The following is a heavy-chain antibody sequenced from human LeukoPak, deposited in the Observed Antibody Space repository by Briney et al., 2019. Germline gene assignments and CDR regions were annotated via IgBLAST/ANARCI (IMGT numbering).Heavy chain of an antibody. D-gene: IGHD6-19*01. CDR1: GFTFSSYW. V-gene: IGHV3-74*01. CDR2: INSDGIST. CDR3: ARDVGSGWYHFDN. Sequence: GWSLRLSCAASGFTFSSYWMHWVRQARGKGLVWVSRINSDGISTTYADSVKGRFTISRDNAENTLYLQMNSLRVEDTAVYYCARDVGSGWYHFDNWGQGTLVTVSS. J-gene: IGHJ4*02.